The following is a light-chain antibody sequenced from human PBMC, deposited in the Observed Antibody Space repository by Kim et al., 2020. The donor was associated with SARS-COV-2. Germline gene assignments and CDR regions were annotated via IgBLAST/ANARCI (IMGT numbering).Light chain of an antibody. CDR1: SGSIASNY. CDR2: EDN. J-gene: IGLJ3*02. CDR3: QSYDSSNQGV. Sequence: KTVTISCTSSSGSIASNYVQWYQQRPGSAPTTVIYEDNQRPSGVPERFSGSIDSSSNSASLTISGLKTEDEADYYCQSYDSSNQGVFGGGTQLTVL. V-gene: IGLV6-57*02.